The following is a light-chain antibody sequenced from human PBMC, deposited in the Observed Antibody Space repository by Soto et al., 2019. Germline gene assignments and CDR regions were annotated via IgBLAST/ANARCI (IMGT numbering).Light chain of an antibody. CDR1: QSVSSY. V-gene: IGKV3-11*01. CDR3: QQRSNWGLT. Sequence: EIVLTQSPATLSLSPGERATLSCRASQSVSSYLAWYQRQPGQAPRLLIYDASNRATGIPARFSGSGSGTDCPLTISSLEPEDFAVYYCQQRSNWGLTFGGGTKVEIK. J-gene: IGKJ4*01. CDR2: DAS.